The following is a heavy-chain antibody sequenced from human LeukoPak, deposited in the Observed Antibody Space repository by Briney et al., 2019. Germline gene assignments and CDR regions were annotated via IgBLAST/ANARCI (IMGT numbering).Heavy chain of an antibody. CDR3: ARVDIVVVPAAIQLWWAFDY. V-gene: IGHV1-69*05. CDR1: GGTFSSYA. Sequence: ASVKVSCKASGGTFSSYAISWVRQAPGQGLEWMGGIIPIFGTANYAQKFQGRVTITTDESTSTAYMELSSLRSDDTAVYYCARVDIVVVPAAIQLWWAFDYWGQGTLVTVSS. CDR2: IIPIFGTA. D-gene: IGHD2-2*01. J-gene: IGHJ4*02.